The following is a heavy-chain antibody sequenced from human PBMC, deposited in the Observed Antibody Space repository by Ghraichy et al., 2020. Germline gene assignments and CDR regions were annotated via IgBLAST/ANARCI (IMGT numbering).Heavy chain of an antibody. CDR3: ARGGGIAQD. Sequence: LSLTCTVSGGSISSGSYYWSWIRQPAGKGLEWIGRIYTSGSTNYNPSLKSRVTISVDTSKNQFSLKLSSVTAADTAVYYCARGGGIAQDWGQGTLVTVSS. CDR1: GGSISSGSYY. V-gene: IGHV4-61*02. CDR2: IYTSGST. J-gene: IGHJ4*02. D-gene: IGHD6-13*01.